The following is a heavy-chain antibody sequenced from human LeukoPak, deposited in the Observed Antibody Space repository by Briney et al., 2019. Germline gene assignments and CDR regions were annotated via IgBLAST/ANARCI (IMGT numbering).Heavy chain of an antibody. D-gene: IGHD3-10*01. Sequence: GASVKVSCKVSGNSLIELSMHWVRQPPGKGFEWMGGSDPEHNETVYSPKFQGRLTMTEDTSTGTAYMELRNLRSTDTAVYFCAIESVAEPLIIVWGQGTLVTVSP. J-gene: IGHJ4*02. V-gene: IGHV1-24*01. CDR3: AIESVAEPLIIV. CDR1: GNSLIELS. CDR2: SDPEHNET.